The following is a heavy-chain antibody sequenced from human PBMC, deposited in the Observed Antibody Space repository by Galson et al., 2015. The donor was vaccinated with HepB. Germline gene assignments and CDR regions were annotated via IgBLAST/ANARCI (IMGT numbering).Heavy chain of an antibody. V-gene: IGHV1-2*02. J-gene: IGHJ4*02. D-gene: IGHD3-10*01. CDR3: ARPQLWFGELLPTFDY. Sequence: SVTVSCKASGYTFTGYYMHWVRQAPGQGLEWMGWINPNSGGTNYAQKFQGRVTMTRDTSISTAYMELSRLRSDDTAVYYCARPQLWFGELLPTFDYWGQGTLVTVSS. CDR1: GYTFTGYY. CDR2: INPNSGGT.